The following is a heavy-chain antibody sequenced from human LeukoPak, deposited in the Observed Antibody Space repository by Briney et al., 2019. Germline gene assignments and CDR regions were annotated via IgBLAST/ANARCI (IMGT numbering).Heavy chain of an antibody. CDR2: ITRVSTYT. CDR3: TRDRNDYGDPDAFDI. CDR1: GFTFSDFA. V-gene: IGHV3-21*01. J-gene: IGHJ3*02. Sequence: PGGSLRLSCAASGFTFSDFAMNWVRQAPGKGLECVSSITRVSTYTYYSESVQGRFTISRDNHKDLLYLQLNSLRGDDSGIYYCTRDRNDYGDPDAFDIWGQGTVVTVSS. D-gene: IGHD4-17*01.